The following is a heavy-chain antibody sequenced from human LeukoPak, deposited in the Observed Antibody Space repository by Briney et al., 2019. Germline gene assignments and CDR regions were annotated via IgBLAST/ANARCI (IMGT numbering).Heavy chain of an antibody. J-gene: IGHJ4*02. V-gene: IGHV3-15*01. CDR3: TSVGYGEYNFDN. CDR1: VCTFSSYS. CDR2: MKSKSDGGTT. Sequence: GGSLRLSCAASVCTFSSYSMSWVRKAPWKGLEWLGRMKSKSDGGTTDYAAPVKGRFTISRDDSKTTLYLQMNSLKTEDTAVYYCTSVGYGEYNFDNWGQGTLVTVSS. D-gene: IGHD4-17*01.